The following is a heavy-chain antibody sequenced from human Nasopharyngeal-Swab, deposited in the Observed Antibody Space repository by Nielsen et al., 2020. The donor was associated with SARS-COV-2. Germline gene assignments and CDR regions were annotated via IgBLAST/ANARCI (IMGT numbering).Heavy chain of an antibody. CDR3: SKTLGPRSAGAGGLNV. V-gene: IGHV4-34*01. CDR2: INWAGTT. J-gene: IGHJ6*04. D-gene: IGHD3-16*01. Sequence: WIRQPPGKGLKWIGDINWAGTTNYSPSLKSRVTISIDTSSNQFSLKLNSVTAADTAVYYCSKTLGPRSAGAGGLNVWGKGTTVTVSS.